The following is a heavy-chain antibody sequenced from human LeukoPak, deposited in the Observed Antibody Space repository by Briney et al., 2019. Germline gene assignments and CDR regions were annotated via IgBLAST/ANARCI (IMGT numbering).Heavy chain of an antibody. J-gene: IGHJ4*02. CDR1: VFTFSSYW. CDR2: INSDGSST. Sequence: GVSLRLSCAASVFTFSSYWMHWVRQAPGKGLVWVSRINSDGSSTSYADSVKGRFTISRDNAKNTLYLQMNSLRAEDTAAYYCARGAAVAGYELLYYWGQGTLVTVSS. CDR3: ARGAAVAGYELLYY. V-gene: IGHV3-74*01. D-gene: IGHD6-19*01.